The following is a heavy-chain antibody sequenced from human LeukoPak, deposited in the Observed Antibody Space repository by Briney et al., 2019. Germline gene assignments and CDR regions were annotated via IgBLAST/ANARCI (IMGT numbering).Heavy chain of an antibody. CDR2: IYPGDSDT. D-gene: IGHD3-16*01. V-gene: IGHV5-51*01. CDR1: GYSFTSYW. J-gene: IGHJ4*02. Sequence: GESLKISCKGSGYSFTSYWIGWVRQMPGKGLEWLGIIYPGDSDTRYSPSFQGQVTISADKSISTASLQWSSLKASDTAMYYCARLSAVPRGEFDYWGQGTLVTVPS. CDR3: ARLSAVPRGEFDY.